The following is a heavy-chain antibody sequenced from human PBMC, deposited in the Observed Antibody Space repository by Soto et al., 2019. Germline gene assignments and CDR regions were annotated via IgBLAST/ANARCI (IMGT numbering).Heavy chain of an antibody. J-gene: IGHJ4*02. V-gene: IGHV3-74*01. Sequence: EVQLVESGGVSVQPGGSLRLSCTASGFTLSNYWMHWVRQAPGKGLVWVSRINTDGSTTTYADSVKGRFTISRDNAKNTLYLQMNSLGNEDTVVYYCVRIRRGDGYTFGYWGQGTLVTVSS. D-gene: IGHD5-12*01. CDR3: VRIRRGDGYTFGY. CDR2: INTDGSTT. CDR1: GFTLSNYW.